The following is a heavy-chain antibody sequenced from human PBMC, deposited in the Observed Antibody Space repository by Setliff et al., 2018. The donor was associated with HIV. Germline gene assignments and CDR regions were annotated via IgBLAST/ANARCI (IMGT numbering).Heavy chain of an antibody. CDR2: INPNSGGT. D-gene: IGHD3-10*01. CDR1: GYTFTGYY. CDR3: ASGKGVRGVIITGGLDV. Sequence: ASVKVSCKASGYTFTGYYMHWVRQAPGQGLEWMGWINPNSGGTTYAQKFQGRVTMTRDTSISTAYMELSSLTSADTAVYYCASGKGVRGVIITGGLDVWGKGTTVTVSS. V-gene: IGHV1-2*02. J-gene: IGHJ6*04.